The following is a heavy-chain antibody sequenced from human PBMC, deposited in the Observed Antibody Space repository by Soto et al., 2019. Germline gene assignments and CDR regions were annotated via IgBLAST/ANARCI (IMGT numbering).Heavy chain of an antibody. CDR1: GYTFTNYG. Sequence: QVQLVQSGVEVKKPGASVKVSCQASGYTFTNYGITWLRQAPGQGLEWMGWVSAYNRNTKYAQRFQDRVTMTTDTSTRPAFIESRNIKSDDTAIYFSARERQDEPLLYWGQGTLVTVSS. CDR2: VSAYNRNT. CDR3: ARERQDEPLLY. J-gene: IGHJ4*02. V-gene: IGHV1-18*01.